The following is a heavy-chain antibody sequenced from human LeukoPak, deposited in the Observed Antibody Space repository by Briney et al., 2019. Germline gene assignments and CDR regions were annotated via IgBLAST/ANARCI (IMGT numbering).Heavy chain of an antibody. CDR1: GFTFSSYA. Sequence: GGSLRLSCAASGFTFSSYAMSWVRQAPGKGREWVSTITGTSGSTYYADSVKGRFTISRDNSNNTLYLQMDSLRDEDTAVYYCAKPSGWYPAFDYWGQGTLVTVSS. D-gene: IGHD6-19*01. CDR2: ITGTSGST. CDR3: AKPSGWYPAFDY. J-gene: IGHJ4*02. V-gene: IGHV3-23*01.